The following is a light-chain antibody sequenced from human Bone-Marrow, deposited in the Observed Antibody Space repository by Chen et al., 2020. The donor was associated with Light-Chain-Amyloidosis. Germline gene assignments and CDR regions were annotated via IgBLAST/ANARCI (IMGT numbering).Light chain of an antibody. CDR2: DDS. CDR1: NIGSTS. J-gene: IGLJ3*02. CDR3: QVWDRSSDRPV. Sequence: SYVLTPLSSVSVAPGQTATLPCGGNNIGSTSVHWYQQTPGQAPLLVVYDDSDRPSGIPERLSGSNSGNTATLTISRVEAGDEADYYCQVWDRSSDRPVFGGGTKLTVL. V-gene: IGLV3-21*02.